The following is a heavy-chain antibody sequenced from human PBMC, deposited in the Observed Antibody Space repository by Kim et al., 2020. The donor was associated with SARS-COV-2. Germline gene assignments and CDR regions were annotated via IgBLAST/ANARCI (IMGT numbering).Heavy chain of an antibody. CDR2: ISYDGSNK. V-gene: IGHV3-30*04. CDR3: ARGSGYYFPFDY. D-gene: IGHD3-22*01. CDR1: GFTFSSYA. J-gene: IGHJ4*02. Sequence: GGSLRLSCAASGFTFSSYAMHWVRQAPDKGLEWVAVISYDGSNKYYADSVKGRFTISRDNSKNTLYLQMNSLRAEDTAVYYCARGSGYYFPFDYWGQGTLVTVSS.